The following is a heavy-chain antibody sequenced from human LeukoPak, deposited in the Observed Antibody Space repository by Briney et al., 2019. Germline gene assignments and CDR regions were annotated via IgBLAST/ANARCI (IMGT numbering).Heavy chain of an antibody. D-gene: IGHD3-10*01. CDR3: ARGRGVLLWFGELLTTSRWFDP. V-gene: IGHV4-39*07. CDR1: GGSISSGGYY. Sequence: SETLSLTCTVSGGSISSGGYYWGWIRQPPGKGLEWIGSIYYSGSTYYNPSLKSRVTISVDTSKNQFSLKLSSVTAADTAVYYCARGRGVLLWFGELLTTSRWFDPWGQGTLVTVSS. CDR2: IYYSGST. J-gene: IGHJ5*02.